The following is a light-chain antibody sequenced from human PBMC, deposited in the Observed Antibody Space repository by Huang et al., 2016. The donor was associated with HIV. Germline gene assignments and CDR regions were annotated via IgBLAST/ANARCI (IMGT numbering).Light chain of an antibody. J-gene: IGKJ4*01. CDR1: RSIGTN. CDR3: QHYNNWPPLT. Sequence: IILTQSPATLSVSPGEGATLSCRASRSIGTNLAWYQQGPGQSPRLLIYGASTRATGVPVRFSGSGSWTQFNLSLSSLQSEDFATYYCQHYNNWPPLTFGGGTKVDI. CDR2: GAS. V-gene: IGKV3-15*01.